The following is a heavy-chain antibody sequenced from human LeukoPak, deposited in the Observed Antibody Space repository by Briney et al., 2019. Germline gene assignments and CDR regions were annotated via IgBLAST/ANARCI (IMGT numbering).Heavy chain of an antibody. CDR2: IYTSGST. D-gene: IGHD5-12*01. V-gene: IGHV4-4*07. CDR1: GGSISSYY. CDR3: ARGSRRGYSGYDYPY. Sequence: PSETLSLTCTVSGGSISSYYWSWIRQPAGKGLEWIGRIYTSGSTNYNPSLKSRVTMSVDTSKNQFSLKLSSVTAADTAVYYCARGSRRGYSGYDYPYWGQGTLVTVSS. J-gene: IGHJ4*02.